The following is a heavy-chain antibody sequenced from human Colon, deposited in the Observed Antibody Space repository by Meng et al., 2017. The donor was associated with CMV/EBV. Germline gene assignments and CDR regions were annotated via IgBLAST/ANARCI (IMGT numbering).Heavy chain of an antibody. CDR3: VRDHFSPFVEPAVHYFHS. J-gene: IGHJ4*02. CDR2: IFHSGKT. CDR1: GASFSSTSYH. Sequence: SETLSLTCTVSGASFSSTSYHWGWIRQTPGKGLEWIASIFHSGKTYYNPTLRDRITRSVDTSKNPFSLRLISVTAADTAVYFCVRDHFSPFVEPAVHYFHSWGQGLLVTVSS. V-gene: IGHV4-39*07. D-gene: IGHD1-1*01.